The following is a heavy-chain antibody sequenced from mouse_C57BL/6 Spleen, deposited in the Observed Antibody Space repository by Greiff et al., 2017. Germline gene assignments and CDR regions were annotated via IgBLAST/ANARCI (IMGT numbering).Heavy chain of an antibody. CDR3: ARHYKGYYFDY. Sequence: QVQLQQPGAELVMPGASVKLSCKASGYTFTSYWMHWVKQRPGQGLEWIGEIDPSDSYTNYNQKFKGKSTLTVDKSSSTAYMQLSSLTSEDSAVYYCARHYKGYYFDYWGQGTTLTGSS. V-gene: IGHV1-69*01. D-gene: IGHD2-12*01. CDR1: GYTFTSYW. J-gene: IGHJ2*01. CDR2: IDPSDSYT.